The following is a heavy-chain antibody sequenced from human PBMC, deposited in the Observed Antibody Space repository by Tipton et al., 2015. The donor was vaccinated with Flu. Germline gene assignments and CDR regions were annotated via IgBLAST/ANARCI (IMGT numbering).Heavy chain of an antibody. CDR1: GGSIRNTY. CDR2: MFYSGST. D-gene: IGHD4-11*01. Sequence: TLSLTCSVSGGSIRNTYWSWIRQPPGKGLEWIGYMFYSGSTNYNPSLRSRVTMSVDTSKNQFSLSLASVTAADTAVYFCARRDFSNYVSEPKNWFDSWGQGTLVTVSS. CDR3: ARRDFSNYVSEPKNWFDS. J-gene: IGHJ5*01. V-gene: IGHV4-59*08.